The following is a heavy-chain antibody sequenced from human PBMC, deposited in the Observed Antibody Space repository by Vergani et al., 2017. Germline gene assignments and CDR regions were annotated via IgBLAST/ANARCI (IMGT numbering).Heavy chain of an antibody. V-gene: IGHV1-58*02. Sequence: QMQLVQSGPEVKKPGTSVKVSCKASGFTFTSSAMQWVRQARGQRLEWIGWIVVGSGNTNYAQKFQERVTITRDMSTSTAYMELSSLRSEDTAVYFCAADPSSSWGHYYYGMDVWGQGTTVTVSS. CDR2: IVVGSGNT. J-gene: IGHJ6*02. D-gene: IGHD6-13*01. CDR1: GFTFTSSA. CDR3: AADPSSSWGHYYYGMDV.